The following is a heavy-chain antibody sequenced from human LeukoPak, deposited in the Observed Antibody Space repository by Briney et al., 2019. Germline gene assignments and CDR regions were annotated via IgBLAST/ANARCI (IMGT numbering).Heavy chain of an antibody. V-gene: IGHV3-23*01. CDR2: ISGSGDST. Sequence: GGSLRLSCAASGFTFSSYAMSWVRQAPGKGLDWVSAISGSGDSTYYADSVKGRLTFSRDNSKNTLSLQMNSLRAEDTAVYYCAKGGAGHYYGMDVWGQGTTVTVSS. D-gene: IGHD3-16*01. J-gene: IGHJ6*02. CDR3: AKGGAGHYYGMDV. CDR1: GFTFSSYA.